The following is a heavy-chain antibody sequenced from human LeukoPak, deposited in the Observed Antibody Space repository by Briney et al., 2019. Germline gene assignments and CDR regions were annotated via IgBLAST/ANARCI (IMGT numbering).Heavy chain of an antibody. CDR3: AKDWSSSWDTVLFEFDY. D-gene: IGHD6-13*01. CDR2: ISYDGTNK. V-gene: IGHV3-30*18. Sequence: GGSLRLSCAASGFTFSSYGMHWVRQAPGKGLEWVTIISYDGTNKYYSDSVKGRFTISRDNSKNTLYLQMNSLRAEDTAVYYCAKDWSSSWDTVLFEFDYWGQGTLVTVSS. J-gene: IGHJ4*02. CDR1: GFTFSSYG.